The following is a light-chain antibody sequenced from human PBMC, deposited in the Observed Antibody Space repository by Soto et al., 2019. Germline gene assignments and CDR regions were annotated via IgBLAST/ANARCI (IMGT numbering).Light chain of an antibody. Sequence: DIVMTQSPDSLAVSLGERATINCKSSQSVLYSSNNKNYLAWYQQKPGQPPKLLIYWASTRESGVPDRFSGSGSWRDFTRASSSLRAGGMAVYYCQQYYSTPWTFGQGTKVEIK. V-gene: IGKV4-1*01. CDR1: QSVLYSSNNKNY. J-gene: IGKJ1*01. CDR2: WAS. CDR3: QQYYSTPWT.